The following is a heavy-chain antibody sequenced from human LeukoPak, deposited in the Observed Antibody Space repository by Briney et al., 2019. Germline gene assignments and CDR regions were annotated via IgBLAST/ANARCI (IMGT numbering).Heavy chain of an antibody. V-gene: IGHV3-7*01. CDR3: ARDVAAPGGVYFDY. D-gene: IGHD3-16*01. CDR2: IKQDGSEK. J-gene: IGHJ4*02. CDR1: GFSFNNYW. Sequence: GGSLRLSCAASGFSFNNYWMSWVRQAPGKGLEWVANIKQDGSEKYYVDSVKGRFTISRDNSKNTLYLQMNSLRAEDTAVYYCARDVAAPGGVYFDYWGQGTLVTVSS.